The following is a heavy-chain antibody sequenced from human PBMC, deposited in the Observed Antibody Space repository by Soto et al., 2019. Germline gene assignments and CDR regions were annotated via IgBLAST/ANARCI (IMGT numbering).Heavy chain of an antibody. CDR3: ARSTIRQYSSSWYYFDY. V-gene: IGHV1-69*12. CDR2: IVPIFGTA. J-gene: IGHJ4*02. D-gene: IGHD6-13*01. Sequence: QVQLVQSGAEVKKPGSSVKVSCKASGGTFSSYAISWVRQAPGQGLEWMGGIVPIFGTANYAQKFQGRVTITADESTSTAYMELSSLRSEDTAVYYCARSTIRQYSSSWYYFDYWGQGTLVTVSS. CDR1: GGTFSSYA.